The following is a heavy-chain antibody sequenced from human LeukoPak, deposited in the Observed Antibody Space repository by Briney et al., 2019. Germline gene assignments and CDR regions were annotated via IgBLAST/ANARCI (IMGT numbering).Heavy chain of an antibody. D-gene: IGHD3-10*01. CDR2: ISSTSYYI. CDR3: ARSLYGSGALNDY. J-gene: IGHJ4*02. V-gene: IGHV3-21*05. CDR1: GFTFSSYS. Sequence: GGSLRLSCAASGFTFSSYSMNWVRQAPGKGLEWISYISSTSYYIYYGDSVKGRFTISRDNAKNSLFLQMNSLRVEDTAVYYCARSLYGSGALNDYWGQGTLVTVSS.